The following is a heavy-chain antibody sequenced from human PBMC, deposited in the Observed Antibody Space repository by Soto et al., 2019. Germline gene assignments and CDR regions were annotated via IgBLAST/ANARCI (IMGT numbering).Heavy chain of an antibody. Sequence: PSKNLSIGSAVPGDCRDSDRYYCSGIRLNKKKGLEWIGYIYYSGSTYYNPSLKSRVTISVDTSKNQFSLKLSSVTAADTAVYYCADSRDRYSMDVWGQGTTVPVS. V-gene: IGHV4-31*11. CDR2: IYYSGST. J-gene: IGHJ6*02. CDR1: GDCRDSDRYY. CDR3: ADSRDRYSMDV. D-gene: IGHD4-4*01.